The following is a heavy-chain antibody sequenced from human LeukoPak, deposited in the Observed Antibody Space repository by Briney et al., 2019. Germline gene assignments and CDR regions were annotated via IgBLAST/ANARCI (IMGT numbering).Heavy chain of an antibody. D-gene: IGHD3-16*01. V-gene: IGHV3-72*01. CDR1: GLTFTAHY. J-gene: IGHJ4*02. Sequence: GGSLRLSCAASGLTFTAHYMDCVRQAPGKGLEWIGRSRNKADSYTTEYAASVEGRFTISRDDSKNSLFLQMSSLKTEDTAVYYCDNFFGDSFGYWGQGTLVTVSS. CDR2: SRNKADSYTT. CDR3: DNFFGDSFGY.